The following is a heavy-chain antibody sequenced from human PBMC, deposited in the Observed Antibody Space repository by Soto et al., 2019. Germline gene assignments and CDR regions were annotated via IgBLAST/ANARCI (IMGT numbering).Heavy chain of an antibody. J-gene: IGHJ5*01. CDR1: GFTFSNYA. CDR2: ITYSDAYT. D-gene: IGHD6-19*01. CDR3: AKNATSGWYDS. Sequence: GGSLRLSCVASGFTFSNYAITWVRQAPGKGLEWVSVITYSDAYTYYAESVKGRFTISRDNSKNTMYLQMNSLRDEDTAVYYCAKNATSGWYDSWGQGTLVTVSS. V-gene: IGHV3-23*01.